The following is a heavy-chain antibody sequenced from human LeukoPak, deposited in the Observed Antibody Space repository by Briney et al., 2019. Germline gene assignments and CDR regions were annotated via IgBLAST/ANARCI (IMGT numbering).Heavy chain of an antibody. V-gene: IGHV4-39*01. J-gene: IGHJ3*02. CDR3: ATPRDTVVTAQVHAFDI. D-gene: IGHD4-23*01. CDR1: GGSISSSSFY. CDR2: IYYSGNT. Sequence: PSETLSLTCTVSGGSISSSSFYWGWIRQPPGKGLEWIGTIYYSGNTYYNPSLKSRVTISVDTSKNQFSLKLSSVTAADTAVYYCATPRDTVVTAQVHAFDIWGQGTMVTVSS.